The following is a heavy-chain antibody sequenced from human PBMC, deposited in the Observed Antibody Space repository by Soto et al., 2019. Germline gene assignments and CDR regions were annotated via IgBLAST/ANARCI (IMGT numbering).Heavy chain of an antibody. J-gene: IGHJ6*03. V-gene: IGHV1-2*04. CDR1: GDRFTDYY. D-gene: IGHD5-12*01. CDR2: INPNSGVT. CDR3: ARESGGATATLDYYYFYMDV. Sequence: QVQLVQSGAEGKEPGASVTVSCRASGDRFTDYYMHWVRQAPGQGLECMGWINPNSGVTKYAQKFQGWVTMTRDTSIRTVYMQLSRLGFDDTAIYYCARESGGATATLDYYYFYMDVWGTGTTVTVSS.